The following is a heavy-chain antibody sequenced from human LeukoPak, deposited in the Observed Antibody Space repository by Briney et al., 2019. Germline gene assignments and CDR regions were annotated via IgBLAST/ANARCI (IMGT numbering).Heavy chain of an antibody. Sequence: SETLSLTCTVSGNSMSSSHYCWGWIRQPPGKGLEWIGSIYYSGSTYYNPSLKSRVTMSVDTSKKQFSLKLSSVTAADTAVYYCARHAVEAASRWFDPWGQGTLVTVSS. J-gene: IGHJ5*02. CDR3: ARHAVEAASRWFDP. D-gene: IGHD1-1*01. CDR2: IYYSGST. CDR1: GNSMSSSHYC. V-gene: IGHV4-39*01.